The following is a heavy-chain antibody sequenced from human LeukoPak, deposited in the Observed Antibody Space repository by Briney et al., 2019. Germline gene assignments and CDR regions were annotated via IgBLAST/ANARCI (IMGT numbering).Heavy chain of an antibody. CDR3: ARGERTGGFGELPY. D-gene: IGHD3-10*01. Sequence: ASVKVSCKAAGYTFTSYDINWVRQATGQGLEWMGWMNPNSGNTGYAQKFQGRVTMTRNTSISTAYMELSSLRSEDTAVYYCARGERTGGFGELPYWGQGTLVTVSS. CDR1: GYTFTSYD. V-gene: IGHV1-8*01. J-gene: IGHJ4*02. CDR2: MNPNSGNT.